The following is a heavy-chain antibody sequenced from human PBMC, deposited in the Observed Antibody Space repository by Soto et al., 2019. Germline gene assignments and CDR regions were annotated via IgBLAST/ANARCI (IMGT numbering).Heavy chain of an antibody. D-gene: IGHD2-2*01. CDR2: INHSGST. CDR1: GGSFSGYY. V-gene: IGHV4-34*01. J-gene: IGHJ6*03. CDR3: AIRGYCSSTSCPKYYMDV. Sequence: PSETLSLTCAVYGGSFSGYYWSWIRQPPGKGLEWIGEINHSGSTNYNPSLKSRVTISVDTSKNQFSLKLSSVTAADTAVYYCAIRGYCSSTSCPKYYMDVWGKGTTVTVSS.